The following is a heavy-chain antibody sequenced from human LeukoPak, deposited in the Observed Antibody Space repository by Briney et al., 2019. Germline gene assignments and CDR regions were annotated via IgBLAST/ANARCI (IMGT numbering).Heavy chain of an antibody. CDR3: AKDHSFDY. CDR1: GFTFSSYA. J-gene: IGHJ4*02. Sequence: GGSLRLSCAASGFTFSSYALNWVRQAPGKGLEWVSLISGSGGTTYYADSVKGRFTISRDNSKNTLYLQMKSLRAEDTAVYYCAKDHSFDYWGQGTLVTVSS. CDR2: ISGSGGTT. V-gene: IGHV3-23*01.